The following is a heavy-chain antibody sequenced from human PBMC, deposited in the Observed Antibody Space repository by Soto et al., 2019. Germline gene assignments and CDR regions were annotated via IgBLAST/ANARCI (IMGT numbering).Heavy chain of an antibody. CDR2: IYYSGST. Sequence: SETLSLTCTVSGGSISSGGYYWSWIRQHPGKGLEWIGYIYYSGSTYYNPSLKSRVTISVDTSKNQFSLELSSVTAADTAVYYCARDRLGGLDYCGQGTLVTVSS. V-gene: IGHV4-31*03. CDR3: ARDRLGGLDY. J-gene: IGHJ4*02. CDR1: GGSISSGGYY.